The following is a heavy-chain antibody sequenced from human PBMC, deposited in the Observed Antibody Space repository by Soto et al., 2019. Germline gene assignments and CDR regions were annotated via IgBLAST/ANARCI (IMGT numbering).Heavy chain of an antibody. V-gene: IGHV1-46*01. J-gene: IGHJ5*02. D-gene: IGHD6-6*01. Sequence: ASLNVSCEASGYTLTSYYMHMARQAPGQGLEWMGIINPSGGSTSYAQKFQGRVTMTRDTSTSTVYMELSSLRSEDTAVYYCARDSSSSGGFDPWVQGTLVTVSP. CDR3: ARDSSSSGGFDP. CDR1: GYTLTSYY. CDR2: INPSGGST.